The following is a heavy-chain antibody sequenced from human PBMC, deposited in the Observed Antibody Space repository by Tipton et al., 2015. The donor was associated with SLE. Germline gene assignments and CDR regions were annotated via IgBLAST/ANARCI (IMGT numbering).Heavy chain of an antibody. V-gene: IGHV4-59*01. Sequence: GLVKPSETLSLTCTVSGGSISSYFWSWIRQPPGKGLEWIGYIYYSGSTNYNPSLKSRVTISVDTSKNQFSLKLSSVTAADTAVYYCARGGGSYYFDYWGQGTLVTVSS. CDR1: GGSISSYF. J-gene: IGHJ4*02. CDR3: ARGGGSYYFDY. D-gene: IGHD1-26*01. CDR2: IYYSGST.